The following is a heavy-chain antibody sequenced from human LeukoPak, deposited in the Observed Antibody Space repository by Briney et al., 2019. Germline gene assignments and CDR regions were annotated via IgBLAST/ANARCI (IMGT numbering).Heavy chain of an antibody. CDR2: IYTSGSA. CDR3: AREKGGSGIFAFNI. J-gene: IGHJ3*02. D-gene: IGHD1-26*01. CDR1: GGSISSYY. V-gene: IGHV4-4*07. Sequence: PSETLSLTCTVSGGSISSYYWSWIRQPAGKGLEWIGRIYTSGSANYNPSLKSRVTMSVDTSKNQFSLKLSSVTAADTAVYYCAREKGGSGIFAFNIWGKGTMVTVSS.